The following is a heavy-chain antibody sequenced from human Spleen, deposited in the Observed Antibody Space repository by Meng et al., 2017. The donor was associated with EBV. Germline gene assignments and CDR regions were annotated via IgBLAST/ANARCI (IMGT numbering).Heavy chain of an antibody. CDR1: GASVSNSNYY. CDR3: ARIPGRLLNWIDP. D-gene: IGHD4/OR15-4a*01. J-gene: IGHJ5*02. Sequence: QLQVQEPGPGLVKPSETLSLTCSVSGASVSNSNYYWGWIRQPPGKGLEWIGTIYNSGNTYYNPSLKSRVTMSLDTSKNQFSLKLTSVTAADTAIFYCARIPGRLLNWIDPWGPGTLVTVSS. CDR2: IYNSGNT. V-gene: IGHV4-39*07.